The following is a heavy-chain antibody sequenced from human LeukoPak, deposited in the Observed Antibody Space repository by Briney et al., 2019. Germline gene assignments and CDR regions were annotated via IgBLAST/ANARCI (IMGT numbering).Heavy chain of an antibody. CDR1: GFTFNDHY. D-gene: IGHD3-16*01. CDR2: ISSSSSTI. V-gene: IGHV3-11*01. Sequence: GGSLRLSCAASGFTFNDHYMTWIRQAPGKGLEWVSYISSSSSTIYYADSVRGRFTISRDNAKNSLYLQMNSLRAEDTAVYYCARDALSWAVEDIDIWGQGTMVTVSS. CDR3: ARDALSWAVEDIDI. J-gene: IGHJ3*02.